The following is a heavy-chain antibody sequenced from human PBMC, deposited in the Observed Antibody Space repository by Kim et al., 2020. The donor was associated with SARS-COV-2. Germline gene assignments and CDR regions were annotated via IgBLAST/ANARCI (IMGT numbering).Heavy chain of an antibody. V-gene: IGHV1-69*04. Sequence: NYAQKFQGGVTITADKSTSTAYMELSSLRSEDTAVYYCARDSSATTAFDYWGQGTLVTVSS. D-gene: IGHD6-25*01. CDR3: ARDSSATTAFDY. J-gene: IGHJ4*02.